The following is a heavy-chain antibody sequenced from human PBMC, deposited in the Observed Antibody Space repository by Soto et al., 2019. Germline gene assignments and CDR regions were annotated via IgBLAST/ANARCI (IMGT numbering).Heavy chain of an antibody. CDR3: AREDRKGETN. V-gene: IGHV4-34*01. Sequence: QVQLQQWGAGLLKPSETLSLTCAVYGGSFSGYYWSWIRQPPGKGLEWIGEINHSGSTNYNPSLKCRVTISVDTSKNQFSLKLSSVTAADTAVYYCAREDRKGETNWGQGTLVTVSS. J-gene: IGHJ4*02. CDR2: INHSGST. D-gene: IGHD2-15*01. CDR1: GGSFSGYY.